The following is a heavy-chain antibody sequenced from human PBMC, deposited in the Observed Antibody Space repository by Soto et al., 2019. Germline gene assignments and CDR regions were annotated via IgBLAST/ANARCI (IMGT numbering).Heavy chain of an antibody. Sequence: PXESLTISFAASGYSFTDNWIGLVRQMPGKGLEWMGIVLPHDSEARVSPSLQGQVTISADKSINTAYLQWSSLKASDTAMYYCERRDWTGTKSDYFTYWGQGTLVTVSS. D-gene: IGHD2-8*02. CDR2: VLPHDSEA. V-gene: IGHV5-51*01. J-gene: IGHJ4*02. CDR3: ERRDWTGTKSDYFTY. CDR1: GYSFTDNW.